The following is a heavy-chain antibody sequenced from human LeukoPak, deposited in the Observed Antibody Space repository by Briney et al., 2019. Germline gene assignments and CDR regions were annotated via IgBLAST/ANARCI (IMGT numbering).Heavy chain of an antibody. J-gene: IGHJ4*02. CDR2: ISDSGGST. Sequence: GGSLRLSCAASGFTFSSYGMSWVRQAPGNGLEWVSSISDSGGSTYYADSVKGRFTISRDNSKNTLYLQMNSLRAEDTAVYYCAKDPPNYYMDVWGQGTLVTVSS. CDR1: GFTFSSYG. V-gene: IGHV3-23*01. CDR3: AKDPPNYYMDV.